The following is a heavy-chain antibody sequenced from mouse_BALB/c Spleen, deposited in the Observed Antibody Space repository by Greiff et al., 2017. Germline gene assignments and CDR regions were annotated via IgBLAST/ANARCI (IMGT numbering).Heavy chain of an antibody. D-gene: IGHD2-1*01. CDR2: IYPGDGDT. CDR3: ARWGLLYFDY. V-gene: IGHV1-80*01. CDR1: GYAFSSYW. J-gene: IGHJ2*01. Sequence: QVQLQQSGAELVRPGSSVKISCKASGYAFSSYWMNWVKQRPGQGLEWIGQIYPGDGDTNYNGKFKGKATLTADKSSSTAYMQLSSLTSEYSAVYFCARWGLLYFDYWGQGTTLTVSA.